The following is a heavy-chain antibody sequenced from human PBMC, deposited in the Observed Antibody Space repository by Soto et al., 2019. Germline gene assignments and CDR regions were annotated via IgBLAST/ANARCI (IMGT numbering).Heavy chain of an antibody. V-gene: IGHV3-33*01. CDR1: GFTFNTYS. CDR3: ARAGGTTVTGLWHFDS. J-gene: IGHJ4*02. CDR2: IWYDGTQK. Sequence: QVQLEESGGGVVQPGRSLRLSCEASGFTFNTYSMHGVRQPPGKGLEWLAGIWYDGTQKYYADSVKGRFIISRDNSKKTLYLEMNSLRAEDTAVYYCARAGGTTVTGLWHFDSWGQGTLVTVSS. D-gene: IGHD4-17*01.